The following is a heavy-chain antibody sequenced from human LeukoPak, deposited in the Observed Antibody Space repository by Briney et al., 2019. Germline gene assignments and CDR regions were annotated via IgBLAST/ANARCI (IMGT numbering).Heavy chain of an antibody. V-gene: IGHV3-74*01. Sequence: PGGSLRLSCVGSGFTFSSYWMLWVRQAPGKGLVWVSRINTDGSTTSYADSVKGRFTFSRDNAKNTLYLQMNSLRAEDTAVYYCTRYLSGGFDSWGQGTLATVSS. CDR1: GFTFSSYW. D-gene: IGHD2-15*01. CDR2: INTDGSTT. J-gene: IGHJ4*02. CDR3: TRYLSGGFDS.